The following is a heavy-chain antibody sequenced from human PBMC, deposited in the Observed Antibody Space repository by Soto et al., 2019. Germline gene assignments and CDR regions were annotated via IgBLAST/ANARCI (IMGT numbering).Heavy chain of an antibody. V-gene: IGHV3-74*01. CDR3: ARGRIVGATTVYYYGMDV. Sequence: GGSLRLSCAASGFTFSSYWMHWVRQAPGKGLVWVSRINSDGSSTSYADSVKGRFTISRDNAKNTLYLQMNSLSAEDTAVYYCARGRIVGATTVYYYGMDVWGQGTRVTVSS. J-gene: IGHJ6*02. CDR1: GFTFSSYW. D-gene: IGHD1-26*01. CDR2: INSDGSST.